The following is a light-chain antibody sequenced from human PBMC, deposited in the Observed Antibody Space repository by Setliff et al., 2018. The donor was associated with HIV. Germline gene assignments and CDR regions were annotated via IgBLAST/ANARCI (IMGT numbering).Light chain of an antibody. CDR3: SSYTTSNTYVP. CDR1: SSDVGGYNY. V-gene: IGLV2-11*01. J-gene: IGLJ2*01. Sequence: QSALTQPRSVSGSPGQSVTISCTGTSSDVGGYNYVSWYQHHPGKAPQLMIYGVSKRPSGVPDRFSGSKSGNTASLTISGLQAEDEADYYCSSYTTSNTYVPIGGGTKVTVL. CDR2: GVS.